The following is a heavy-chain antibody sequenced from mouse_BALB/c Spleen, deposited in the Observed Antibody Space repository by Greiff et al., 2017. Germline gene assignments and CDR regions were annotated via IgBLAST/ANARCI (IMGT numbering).Heavy chain of an antibody. CDR2: IRNKANGYTT. J-gene: IGHJ4*01. D-gene: IGHD2-3*01. CDR3: ARDGYYSAMDY. V-gene: IGHV7-3*02. CDR1: GFTFTDYY. Sequence: EVKLMESGGGLVQPGGSLRLSCATSGFTFTDYYMSWVRQPPGKALEWLGFIRNKANGYTTEYSASVKGRFTISRDNSQSILYLQMNTLRAEDSATYYCARDGYYSAMDYWGQGTSVTVSS.